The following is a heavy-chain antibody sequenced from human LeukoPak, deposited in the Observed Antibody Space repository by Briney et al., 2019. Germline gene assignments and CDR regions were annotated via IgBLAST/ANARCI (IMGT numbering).Heavy chain of an antibody. D-gene: IGHD2-2*01. CDR1: GFTFKNYA. V-gene: IGHV3-23*01. CDR3: ASAGLGYCSSTSCLRPLDY. Sequence: GGSLRLSCAASGFTFKNYAMSWVRQAPGKGLEWLSLISDSGESPSDADSAKGRFTISRDNAKNTLYLKMNSLRAEDTAVYYCASAGLGYCSSTSCLRPLDYWGQGTLVTVSS. J-gene: IGHJ4*02. CDR2: ISDSGESP.